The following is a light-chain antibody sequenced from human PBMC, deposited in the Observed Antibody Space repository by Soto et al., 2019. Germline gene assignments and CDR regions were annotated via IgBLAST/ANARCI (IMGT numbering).Light chain of an antibody. V-gene: IGLV1-40*01. CDR2: GNS. Sequence: QSVLTQPPSVSGAPGQRVTISCTGSSSNIGAGYDVHWYQQLPGTAPKLLIYGNSNRPSGVPDRFSGSKSGTSASLAITGLQAEDESDYYCQSYSRSLSGVVFCGGTQLTVL. CDR1: SSNIGAGYD. CDR3: QSYSRSLSGVV. J-gene: IGLJ2*01.